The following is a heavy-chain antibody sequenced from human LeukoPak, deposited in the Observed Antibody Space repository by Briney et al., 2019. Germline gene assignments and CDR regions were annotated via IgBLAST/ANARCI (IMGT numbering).Heavy chain of an antibody. V-gene: IGHV4-34*01. CDR2: INHSGST. CDR3: ARGRGATHPGYFDY. CDR1: GGSFSGCY. D-gene: IGHD1-26*01. J-gene: IGHJ4*02. Sequence: SETLSLTCAVYGGSFSGCYWSWIRQPPGKGLEWIGEINHSGSTNYNPSLKSRVTISVDTSKNQFSLKLSSVTAADTAVYYCARGRGATHPGYFDYWGQGTLVTVSS.